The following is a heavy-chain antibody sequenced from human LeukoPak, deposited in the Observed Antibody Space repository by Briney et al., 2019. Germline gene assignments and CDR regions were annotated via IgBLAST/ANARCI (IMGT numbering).Heavy chain of an antibody. Sequence: GRSLRLSCAASGFTVSSNYMSWVRQAPGKGLEWVSVIYSGGSTYYADSVKGRFTISRDNSKNTLYLQMNSLRAEDTAVYYCARGDSRDYYDSSGYYDYWGQGTLVTVSS. CDR1: GFTVSSNY. D-gene: IGHD3-22*01. V-gene: IGHV3-53*01. CDR3: ARGDSRDYYDSSGYYDY. CDR2: IYSGGST. J-gene: IGHJ4*02.